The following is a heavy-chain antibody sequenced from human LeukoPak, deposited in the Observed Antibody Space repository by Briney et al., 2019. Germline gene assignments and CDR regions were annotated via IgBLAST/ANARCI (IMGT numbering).Heavy chain of an antibody. CDR2: INPNSGGT. CDR1: GYTFTGYY. D-gene: IGHD2/OR15-2a*01. CDR3: ARASGGRNIDAFDI. V-gene: IGHV1-2*02. Sequence: ASVKVSCKASGYTFTGYYMHWVRQAPGQGLEWMGWINPNSGGTNYAQKFQGRATMSRDTSISTAYMELSRLRSDDTAVYYCARASGGRNIDAFDIWGQGTMVTVSS. J-gene: IGHJ3*02.